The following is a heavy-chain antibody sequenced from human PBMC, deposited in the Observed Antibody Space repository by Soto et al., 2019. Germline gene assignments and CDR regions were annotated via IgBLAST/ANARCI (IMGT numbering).Heavy chain of an antibody. Sequence: SETLSLTCTVSGGSISSYYWSWIRQPPGKGLEWIGYIYYSGSTNYNPSLKSRVTISVDTSKNQFSLKLRSVTAADTALYYCAKRGSVVGFDYWGQGALVTVSS. J-gene: IGHJ4*02. D-gene: IGHD2-15*01. V-gene: IGHV4-59*01. CDR3: AKRGSVVGFDY. CDR2: IYYSGST. CDR1: GGSISSYY.